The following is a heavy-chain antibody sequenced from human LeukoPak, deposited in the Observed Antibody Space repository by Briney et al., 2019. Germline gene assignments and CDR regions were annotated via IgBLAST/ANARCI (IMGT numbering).Heavy chain of an antibody. D-gene: IGHD5-12*01. J-gene: IGHJ4*02. V-gene: IGHV1-3*01. CDR3: ARGVATNRYYFDY. CDR1: GYTFTSYA. Sequence: RASVKVSCKASGYTFTSYAMHWVRHAPGQRLEWMGWINAGNGNTKYSQKFQGRVTITRDTSASTAYMELSSLRSEDTAVYSCARGVATNRYYFDYWGQGTLVTVSS. CDR2: INAGNGNT.